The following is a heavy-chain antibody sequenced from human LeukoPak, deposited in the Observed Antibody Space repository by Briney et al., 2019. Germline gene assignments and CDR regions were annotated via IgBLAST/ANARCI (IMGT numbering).Heavy chain of an antibody. CDR1: GGTFSSYA. V-gene: IGHV1-69*04. J-gene: IGHJ4*02. CDR3: ASGNGDYVGLLGTYYFDY. D-gene: IGHD4-17*01. Sequence: ASVKVSCKASGGTFSSYANSWVRQAPGQGLEWMGRIIPIFGIANYAQKFQGRVTITADKSTSTAYMELSSLRSEDTAVYYCASGNGDYVGLLGTYYFDYWGQGTLVTVSS. CDR2: IIPIFGIA.